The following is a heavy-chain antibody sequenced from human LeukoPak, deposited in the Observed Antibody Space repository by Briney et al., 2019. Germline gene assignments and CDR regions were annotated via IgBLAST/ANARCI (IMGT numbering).Heavy chain of an antibody. CDR2: INPNSGGT. CDR1: GYTFTGYY. V-gene: IGHV1-2*02. J-gene: IGHJ5*02. Sequence: ASVKVSCKASGYTFTGYYMHWVRQAPGQGLEWMGWINPNSGGTNYAQKFQGRVTMTRDTSISTAYMELSRLRSDDTALYYCARDSGGDPAYYSGSGAFDPWGQGTLVTVSS. CDR3: ARDSGGDPAYYSGSGAFDP. D-gene: IGHD3-10*01.